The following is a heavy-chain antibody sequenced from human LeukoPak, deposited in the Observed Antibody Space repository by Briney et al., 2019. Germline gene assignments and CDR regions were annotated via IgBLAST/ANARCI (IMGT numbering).Heavy chain of an antibody. CDR3: VRTRGIAAAATYYGSVHDAFDI. D-gene: IGHD6-13*01. J-gene: IGHJ3*02. CDR2: ISFDGSNK. CDR1: GFTFRSYA. Sequence: GGSLRLSCAASGFTFRSYAVHWVRQAPGKGLEWVAVISFDGSNKWYTDSVEGRFTISRDNPNNILYLQMTSLRAEDSAVYYCVRTRGIAAAATYYGSVHDAFDIWGQGTMVTVSS. V-gene: IGHV3-30*04.